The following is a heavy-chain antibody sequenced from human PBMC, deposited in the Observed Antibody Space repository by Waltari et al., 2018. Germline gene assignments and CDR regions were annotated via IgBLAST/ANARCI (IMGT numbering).Heavy chain of an antibody. J-gene: IGHJ5*02. D-gene: IGHD2-21*01. CDR3: ARFTPEHTPA. CDR1: GGSISSYY. V-gene: IGHV4-59*01. Sequence: QVQLQASGPGLVKPSETLSLTCTVSGGSISSYYWSWIRQPPGKGLGWIGYIYYSGSTYSNPSLKSLVPISVATSTNQFSLQLSSVTAAVTPVYYCARFTPEHTPAWVQGTLVTFSS. CDR2: IYYSGST.